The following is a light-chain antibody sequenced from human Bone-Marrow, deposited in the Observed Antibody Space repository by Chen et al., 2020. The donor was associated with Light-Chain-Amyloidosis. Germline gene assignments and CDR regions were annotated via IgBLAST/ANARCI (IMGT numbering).Light chain of an antibody. J-gene: IGLJ2*01. Sequence: SSELTQDPAVSVALGQTVRITCQGDSLRSYDASWYQQKPGPAPVLVIYGKNNRPSGIPDRFSGSSSGNTASLTITGAQAEDEADYYCNSRDSSGNHLVVFGGGTKLTVL. CDR2: GKN. CDR1: SLRSYD. CDR3: NSRDSSGNHLVV. V-gene: IGLV3-19*01.